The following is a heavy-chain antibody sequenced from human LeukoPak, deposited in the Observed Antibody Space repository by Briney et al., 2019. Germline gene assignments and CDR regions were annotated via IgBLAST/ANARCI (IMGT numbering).Heavy chain of an antibody. D-gene: IGHD2-8*01. Sequence: SETLSLTCTVSGGSISSGSYYWTWIRQPPGKGLEWIGYIYYSGSTNYNPSLKSRVIISIDTSKNQFSLKLSSVTAADTAVYYCARESGSNGFPVDYWGQGTLVTVSS. CDR1: GGSISSGSYY. CDR2: IYYSGST. CDR3: ARESGSNGFPVDY. J-gene: IGHJ4*02. V-gene: IGHV4-61*01.